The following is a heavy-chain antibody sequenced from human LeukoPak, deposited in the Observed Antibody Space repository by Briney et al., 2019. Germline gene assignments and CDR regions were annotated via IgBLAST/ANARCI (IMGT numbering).Heavy chain of an antibody. CDR3: ARDIVVVPAAIRPDAFDI. CDR2: INSDGSST. J-gene: IGHJ3*02. D-gene: IGHD2-2*01. V-gene: IGHV3-74*01. CDR1: GFTFSSYW. Sequence: GGSLRLSCAASGFTFSSYWMHWVRQAPGKGLVWVSRINSDGSSTSYADSVKGRFTFSRDNAKNSLYLQMNSLRAEDTAAYYCARDIVVVPAAIRPDAFDIWGQGTMVTVSS.